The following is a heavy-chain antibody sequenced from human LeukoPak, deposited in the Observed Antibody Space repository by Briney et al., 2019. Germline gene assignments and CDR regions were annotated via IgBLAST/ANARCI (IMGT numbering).Heavy chain of an antibody. CDR2: ISTSGST. V-gene: IGHV4-4*07. D-gene: IGHD2-21*02. CDR1: GGSISNYY. CDR3: ATVTDPRYNYFDP. J-gene: IGHJ5*02. Sequence: SETLSLTCTASGGSISNYYWSWIRQPAGKGLEWIGRISTSGSTNYNPSLRSRVTMSVDTSKNQFSLRLTSLTAADTAVYYCATVTDPRYNYFDPWGQGTLVTVSS.